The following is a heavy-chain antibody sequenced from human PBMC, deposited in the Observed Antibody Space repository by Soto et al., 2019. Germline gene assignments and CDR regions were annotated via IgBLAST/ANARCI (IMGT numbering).Heavy chain of an antibody. D-gene: IGHD3-22*01. V-gene: IGHV1-69*13. CDR3: AREYGGYYDSSGYSSFDP. CDR2: IIPIFGTA. J-gene: IGHJ5*02. CDR1: GGTFSSYA. Sequence: SVKVSCKASGGTFSSYAISWVRQAPGPGLEWMGGIIPIFGTANYAQKFQGRVAITANESTSTAYMELSSLRSEDTAVYYCAREYGGYYDSSGYSSFDPWGQGTLVTVSS.